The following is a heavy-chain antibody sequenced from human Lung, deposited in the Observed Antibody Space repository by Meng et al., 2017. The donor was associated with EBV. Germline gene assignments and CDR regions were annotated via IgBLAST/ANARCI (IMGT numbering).Heavy chain of an antibody. J-gene: IGHJ5*02. V-gene: IGHV4-34*01. Sequence: QGPQQRWGEVLFNPSEPLPPPCGVYAGSFSGYYWTWIRQPPGKGLEWIGEINHSGSTNYNPSLKSRVTISVDTSKNQFSLKLSSVTAADTAVYYCARGRGDDILTGYRYNWFDPWGQGTLVTVSS. CDR1: AGSFSGYY. CDR3: ARGRGDDILTGYRYNWFDP. CDR2: INHSGST. D-gene: IGHD3-9*01.